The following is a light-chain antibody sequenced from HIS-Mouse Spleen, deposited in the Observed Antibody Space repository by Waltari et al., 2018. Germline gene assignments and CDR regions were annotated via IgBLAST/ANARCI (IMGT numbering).Light chain of an antibody. V-gene: IGLV2-23*01. J-gene: IGLJ3*02. CDR2: KGS. Sequence: QSALTQPASVSGSPGQSITISCPGPSSDVGSYNLVSWYHQHPGKAPKLMIYKGSKRPSGVSNRFSGSKSGNTASLTISGLQAEDEADYYCCSYAGSSTWVFGGGTKLTVL. CDR3: CSYAGSSTWV. CDR1: SSDVGSYNL.